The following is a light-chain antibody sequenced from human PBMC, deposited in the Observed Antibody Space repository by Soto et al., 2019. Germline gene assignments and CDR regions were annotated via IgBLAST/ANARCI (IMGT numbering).Light chain of an antibody. CDR1: SSDIGGYNS. V-gene: IGLV2-8*01. CDR3: SSYTDRKHLV. Sequence: QSVLTQSPSASGSPGQSVTISCTGTSSDIGGYNSVSWYQQHPGKAPKVMIYDVTKRPSGVPDRFSDSKSGNTASLTVSALQDEDEADYYCSSYTDRKHLVFGTGTKVTVL. J-gene: IGLJ1*01. CDR2: DVT.